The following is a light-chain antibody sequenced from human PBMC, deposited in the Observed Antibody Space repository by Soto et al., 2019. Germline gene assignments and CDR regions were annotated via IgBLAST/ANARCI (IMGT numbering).Light chain of an antibody. Sequence: DIPLTQSPSTVSSSVGLRATVTRRASQSISSWLAWYQQKPGKAPKLLIYDASSLESGVPSRFSGSGSATDFTLTISRLEPEDFALYYCQQYGSSPITFGQGTRLEIK. V-gene: IGKV1-5*01. CDR1: QSISSW. CDR2: DAS. J-gene: IGKJ5*01. CDR3: QQYGSSPIT.